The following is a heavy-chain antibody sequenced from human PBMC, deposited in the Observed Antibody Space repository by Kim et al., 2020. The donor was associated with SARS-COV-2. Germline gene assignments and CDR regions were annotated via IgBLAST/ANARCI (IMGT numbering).Heavy chain of an antibody. J-gene: IGHJ4*02. CDR1: GFSFSDYW. V-gene: IGHV3-74*03. Sequence: GGSLRLSCAASGFSFSDYWMHWVRQAPGKGLVCVARISIDGSYTTYADSMRGRFTISRDNAKNTLYLQMNSLRAEDTALYYCATAVSSAYMLLNYWGQGTLVTVSS. D-gene: IGHD6-19*01. CDR2: ISIDGSYT. CDR3: ATAVSSAYMLLNY.